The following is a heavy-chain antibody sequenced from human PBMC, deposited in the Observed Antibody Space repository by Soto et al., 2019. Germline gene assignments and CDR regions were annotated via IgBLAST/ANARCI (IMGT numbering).Heavy chain of an antibody. CDR3: ASEPYGGKGGDYYYSGMEV. V-gene: IGHV1-69*13. CDR1: GGTFSSYA. CDR2: IIPIFGTA. Sequence: ASVKVSCKASGGTFSSYAISWVRQAPGQGLEWMGGIIPIFGTANYAQKFQGRVTITADESTSTAYMELSSLRSEDTAVYYCASEPYGGKGGDYYYSGMEVWGQGTTVTV. D-gene: IGHD4-17*01. J-gene: IGHJ6*02.